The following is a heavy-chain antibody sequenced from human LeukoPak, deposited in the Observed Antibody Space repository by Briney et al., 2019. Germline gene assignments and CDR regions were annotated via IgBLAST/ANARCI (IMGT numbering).Heavy chain of an antibody. CDR2: INCNTGAT. J-gene: IGHJ4*02. CDR1: GYTFTGYY. CDR3: ARVPPTFWSVYCYFDY. Sequence: ASVKVSCKASGYTFTGYYMHWVRQAPGQGLEWMGWINCNTGATNFAQKFQGRVTMTRDTSISTTYMELSSLRSDDTAVYYCARVPPTFWSVYCYFDYWGQGTPVTVSS. D-gene: IGHD3-3*01. V-gene: IGHV1-2*02.